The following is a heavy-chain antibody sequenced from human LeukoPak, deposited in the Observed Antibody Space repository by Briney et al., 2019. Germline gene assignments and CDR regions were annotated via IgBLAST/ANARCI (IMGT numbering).Heavy chain of an antibody. Sequence: SETLSLTCAVYGGSFSGYYWSWIRQPPRKGLEWIGEINHRGSTNYNPSLKSRVTISVDTSKNQFSLKLSSVTAADTAVYYCARGRRYFDWLLRGYYFDYWGQGTLVTVSS. V-gene: IGHV4-34*01. D-gene: IGHD3-9*01. J-gene: IGHJ4*02. CDR1: GGSFSGYY. CDR2: INHRGST. CDR3: ARGRRYFDWLLRGYYFDY.